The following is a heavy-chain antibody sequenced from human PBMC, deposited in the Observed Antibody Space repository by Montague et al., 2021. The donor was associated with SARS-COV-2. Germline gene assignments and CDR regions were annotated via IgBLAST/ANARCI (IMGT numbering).Heavy chain of an antibody. CDR2: IYHSGST. Sequence: SETLSLTCTVSGASITSSNWWNWVRQPPGKGLEWIRQIYHSGSTNYNPSLKSRLTLSLDKSKNQFSLSLSSVTAADTAVYYCARQIQQVVLSPAKLTNWFDPWGLGTLVTVAS. CDR1: GASITSSNW. CDR3: ARQIQQVVLSPAKLTNWFDP. J-gene: IGHJ5*02. V-gene: IGHV4-4*02. D-gene: IGHD2-15*01.